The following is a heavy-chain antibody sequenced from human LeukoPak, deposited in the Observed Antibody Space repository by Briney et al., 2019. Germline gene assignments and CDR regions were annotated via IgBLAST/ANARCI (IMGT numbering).Heavy chain of an antibody. J-gene: IGHJ4*02. CDR2: ISSSGSTI. D-gene: IGHD3-22*01. V-gene: IGHV3-48*03. Sequence: GGSLRLSCAASGFTFSSYEMNWVRQAPGKGLEWVSYISSSGSTIYYADSVKGRFTISRDIAKNSLYLQMNSLRAEGTAVYYCARVPYYDSSGYYDYWGQGTLVTVSS. CDR3: ARVPYYDSSGYYDY. CDR1: GFTFSSYE.